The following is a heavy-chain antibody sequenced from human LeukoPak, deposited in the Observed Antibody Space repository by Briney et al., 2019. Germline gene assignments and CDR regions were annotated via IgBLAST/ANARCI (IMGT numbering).Heavy chain of an antibody. D-gene: IGHD2-15*01. J-gene: IGHJ4*02. Sequence: AGGSLRLSCAASGFIFSSYSMNWVRQAPGKGLEWISFISSVSSTIYYADSVKGRFNISRGNVKNSLYLQMNGLRAEDTAVYYCARVHGGYPFDQWGQGTLVTVSS. CDR3: ARVHGGYPFDQ. V-gene: IGHV3-48*01. CDR2: ISSVSSTI. CDR1: GFIFSSYS.